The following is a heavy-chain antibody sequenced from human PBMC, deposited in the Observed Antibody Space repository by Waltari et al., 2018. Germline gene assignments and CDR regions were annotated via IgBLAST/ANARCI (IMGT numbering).Heavy chain of an antibody. CDR1: GGSISGYY. CDR2: IYTSGGT. Sequence: QVLLQESGPGLVKPSETLSLTCTVSGGSISGYYWNWIRQPPGKGLEWIGRIYTSGGTNYNPSLKSRVTISINTSNNQFSLKLSSVTAADTAVYYCARDHYCSGGACYPGGSAFDIWGQGTLVTVSS. D-gene: IGHD2-15*01. J-gene: IGHJ4*02. V-gene: IGHV4-4*07. CDR3: ARDHYCSGGACYPGGSAFDI.